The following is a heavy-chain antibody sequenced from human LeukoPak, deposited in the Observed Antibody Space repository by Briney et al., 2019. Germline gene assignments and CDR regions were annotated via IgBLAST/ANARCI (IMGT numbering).Heavy chain of an antibody. V-gene: IGHV3-33*05. CDR1: GFTFSSQG. D-gene: IGHD3-10*01. CDR2: ISNDGRNK. CDR3: ARDAVPSGHGMDV. Sequence: GGSLRLSCAASGFTFSSQGMHWVRPAPGKGLDWVALISNDGRNKYYAGSVKGRFTISRDNSKNTLYLQMNSLRAEDTAVYFCARDAVPSGHGMDVWGQGTTVTVSS. J-gene: IGHJ6*02.